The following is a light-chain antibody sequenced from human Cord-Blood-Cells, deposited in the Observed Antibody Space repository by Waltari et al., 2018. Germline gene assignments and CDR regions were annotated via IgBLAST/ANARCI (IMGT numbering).Light chain of an antibody. Sequence: QSALTQPPSVSAPPEQSITISRTRTSSDVGGYNYVSWYQQHPGKAPKLLIYDVTNRPSGVSNRFSGSKSGNTASLTISGLQAEDEADYYCSSYTSSSTLVFGGGTKLTVL. V-gene: IGLV2-14*01. CDR3: SSYTSSSTLV. CDR2: DVT. CDR1: SSDVGGYNY. J-gene: IGLJ3*02.